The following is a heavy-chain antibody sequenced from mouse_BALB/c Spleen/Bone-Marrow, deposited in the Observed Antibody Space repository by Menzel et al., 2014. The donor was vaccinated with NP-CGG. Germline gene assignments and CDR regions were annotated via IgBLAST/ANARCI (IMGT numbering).Heavy chain of an antibody. V-gene: IGHV1-80*01. J-gene: IGHJ4*01. CDR1: GYAFSSYW. CDR3: ARWYRDPHFATDY. D-gene: IGHD2-14*01. CDR2: IYPGDGDT. Sequence: QVQLKESGAELVRPGSSVKISCKASGYAFSSYWMNWVKQRPGQGLEWIGQIYPGDGDTNYNGNFKDKATLTVDRSSSTAFMQLSSLTSEDSAVYFCARWYRDPHFATDYWGPGTSVTVSS.